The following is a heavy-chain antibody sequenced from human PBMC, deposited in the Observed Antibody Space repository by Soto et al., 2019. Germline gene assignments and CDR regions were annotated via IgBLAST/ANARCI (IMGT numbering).Heavy chain of an antibody. CDR1: GFTFSSYA. Sequence: EVHLLESGGGLVQPGGSLRLSCAASGFTFSSYAMSWVRQAPGKGLEWVSAVSGSGGSTYYADSVKGRFTISRDNSKNTLHQKMNSLRAENTPVYSGAKDRGCFKGFFHFGGQGPLVPVSS. D-gene: IGHD3-10*01. J-gene: IGHJ4*02. CDR2: VSGSGGST. V-gene: IGHV3-23*01. CDR3: AKDRGCFKGFFHF.